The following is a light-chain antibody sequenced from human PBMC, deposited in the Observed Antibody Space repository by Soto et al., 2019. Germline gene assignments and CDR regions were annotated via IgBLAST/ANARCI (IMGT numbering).Light chain of an antibody. CDR3: QSYDNSLSGFYV. J-gene: IGLJ1*01. Sequence: QAVVTQPPSVSGAPGQRVTISCAGGSSNIGAGYDVHWYQQLPGTAPKLLIYGNNKRPAGVPDRFSGSKSGTSASLAITGLQAEDEADYYCQSYDNSLSGFYVFGTGTKLTVL. CDR1: SSNIGAGYD. CDR2: GNN. V-gene: IGLV1-40*01.